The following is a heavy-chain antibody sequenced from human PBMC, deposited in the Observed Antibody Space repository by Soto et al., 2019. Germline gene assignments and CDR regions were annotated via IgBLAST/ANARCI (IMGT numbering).Heavy chain of an antibody. V-gene: IGHV1-8*01. CDR2: MNPNSGNT. Sequence: GASVKVSCKASGYTFTCYDINWVRQSTGQGLEWMGWMNPNSGNTGYAQKFQGRVTMTRNTSISTAYMELSSLRSEDTAVYYCARGSTLWFGEPLLIDYWGQGTLVTVSS. J-gene: IGHJ4*02. D-gene: IGHD3-10*01. CDR1: GYTFTCYD. CDR3: ARGSTLWFGEPLLIDY.